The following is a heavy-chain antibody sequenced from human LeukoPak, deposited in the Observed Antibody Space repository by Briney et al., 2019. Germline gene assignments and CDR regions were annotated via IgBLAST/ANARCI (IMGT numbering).Heavy chain of an antibody. CDR3: ARSGYTYGLADY. Sequence: GGSLRLSCAASGFRFSSYAMHWVRQAPGKGLEYVSAISNSGGSTSYANSVKARFTISRDNSNNTLYLQMGSLRAEDMAVYYCARSGYTYGLADYWGQGTLVTVSS. CDR1: GFRFSSYA. J-gene: IGHJ4*02. CDR2: ISNSGGST. D-gene: IGHD5-12*01. V-gene: IGHV3-64*01.